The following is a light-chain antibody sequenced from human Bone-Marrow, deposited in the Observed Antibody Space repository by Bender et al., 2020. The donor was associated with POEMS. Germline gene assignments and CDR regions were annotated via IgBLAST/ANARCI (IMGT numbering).Light chain of an antibody. Sequence: QSALTQPASVSGSPGQSITISCTGTNSDVGFYNYVSWYQQHPDKAPKLMIYEVSKRPSGVSNRFSGSKSGNTASLTISGLQAEDEADYYCCSYAGSRSFVVLGGGTKLTVL. V-gene: IGLV2-23*02. CDR3: CSYAGSRSFVV. CDR2: EVS. J-gene: IGLJ2*01. CDR1: NSDVGFYNY.